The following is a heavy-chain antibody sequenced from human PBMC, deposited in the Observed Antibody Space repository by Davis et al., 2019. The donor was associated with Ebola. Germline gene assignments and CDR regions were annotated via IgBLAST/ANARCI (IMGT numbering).Heavy chain of an antibody. CDR1: GGTFSGNA. J-gene: IGHJ6*03. CDR2: ITPIFGTT. V-gene: IGHV1-69*13. Sequence: SVTVSCKASGGTFSGNAVSWVRQAPGQRLEWMGRITPIFGTTDYVQNFKGRVTMTADESTTTAYLELSSLRSEDTAVYYCATSPRGLSFYYYLELWGKGTTVAVTS. CDR3: ATSPRGLSFYYYLEL. D-gene: IGHD2/OR15-2a*01.